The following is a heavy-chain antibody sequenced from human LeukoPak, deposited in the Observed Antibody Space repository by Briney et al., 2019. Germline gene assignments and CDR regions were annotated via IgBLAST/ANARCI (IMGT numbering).Heavy chain of an antibody. CDR1: GYTFTSYG. D-gene: IGHD2-2*01. CDR3: ARDSIVPAAIPFDY. V-gene: IGHV1-18*01. J-gene: IGHJ4*02. CDR2: ISAYNGNT. Sequence: GASVKVSCKASGYTFTSYGISWVRQAPGQGLEWMGWISAYNGNTNYTQKLQGRVTMTTDTSTSTAYMELRSLRSDDTAVYYCARDSIVPAAIPFDYWGQGTLVTVSS.